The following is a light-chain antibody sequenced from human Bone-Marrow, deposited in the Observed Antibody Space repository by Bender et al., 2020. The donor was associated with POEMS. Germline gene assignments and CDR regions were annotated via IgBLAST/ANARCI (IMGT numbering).Light chain of an antibody. Sequence: QSVLTQPPSVSEAPGQRVTISCTGGSSNIGAGYDVNWYRQVPGTAPRLLIYSNINRPSGVPDRFSGSKSGTSASLAITGLQAEDEGDYYCQVWDSSSDHPVFGTGTKVTVL. CDR3: QVWDSSSDHPV. CDR2: SNI. CDR1: SSNIGAGYD. V-gene: IGLV1-40*01. J-gene: IGLJ1*01.